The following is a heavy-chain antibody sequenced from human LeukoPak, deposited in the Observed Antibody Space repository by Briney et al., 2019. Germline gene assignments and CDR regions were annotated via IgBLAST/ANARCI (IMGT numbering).Heavy chain of an antibody. V-gene: IGHV1-2*02. Sequence: ASVKVSCTASGYTFTGYYMHWVGQAPGQGLEWMGWINPNSGGTNYAQKFQGTVTMTRDTSISTAYMELSRLRSDDTAVYYCAFDSGYGSYYYYMDVWGKGTTVTVSS. J-gene: IGHJ6*03. D-gene: IGHD5-12*01. CDR2: INPNSGGT. CDR3: AFDSGYGSYYYYMDV. CDR1: GYTFTGYY.